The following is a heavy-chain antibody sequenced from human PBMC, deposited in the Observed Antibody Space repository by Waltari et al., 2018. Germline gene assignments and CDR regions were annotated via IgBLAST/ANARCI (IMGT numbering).Heavy chain of an antibody. CDR3: AKDIGKGYSYVFDY. V-gene: IGHV3-43D*03. CDR1: GFTFDDYA. Sequence: EVQLVESGGGAVQPGGSLRLSCAASGFTFDDYALPWLRPAPGVGLEWVSLISWEVGSAYYADSVKGRFSISRDNSRHSLYLQMNSLRAEDTALYFCAKDIGKGYSYVFDYWGQGTLVIVSS. J-gene: IGHJ4*02. D-gene: IGHD5-18*01. CDR2: ISWEVGSA.